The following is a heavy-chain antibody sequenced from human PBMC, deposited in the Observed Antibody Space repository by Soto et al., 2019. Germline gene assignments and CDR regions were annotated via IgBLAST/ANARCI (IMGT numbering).Heavy chain of an antibody. Sequence: EGSLRLSCAASGFTFSSYVMSWVRQAPGKGLEWVSGISGSGGSIYYADSVKGRFTISRDNSKNTLYLQINTLRVEDTAVYYCAKGEYSSSSVYFDYWGQGTLVTVSS. D-gene: IGHD6-6*01. CDR2: ISGSGGSI. J-gene: IGHJ4*02. CDR1: GFTFSSYV. V-gene: IGHV3-23*01. CDR3: AKGEYSSSSVYFDY.